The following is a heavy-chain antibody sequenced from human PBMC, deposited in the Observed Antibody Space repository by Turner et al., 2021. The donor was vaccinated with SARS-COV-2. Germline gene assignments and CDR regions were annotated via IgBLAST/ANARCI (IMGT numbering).Heavy chain of an antibody. CDR1: GYTFTGYH. V-gene: IGHV1-2*02. CDR2: INPNSGGT. Sequence: QVQLVQSGAEVKKPGASVKVSCKASGYTFTGYHMHWVRQAPGQGLEWMGWINPNSGGTNYAQKFQGRVTMTRDTSISTAYLELSRLRSDDTAVYYCARGASVTPDRYYYYYFGMDVWGQGTTVTVSS. CDR3: ARGASVTPDRYYYYYFGMDV. J-gene: IGHJ6*02. D-gene: IGHD4-17*01.